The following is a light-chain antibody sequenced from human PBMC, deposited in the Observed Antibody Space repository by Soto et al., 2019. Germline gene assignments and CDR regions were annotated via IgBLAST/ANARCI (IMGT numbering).Light chain of an antibody. Sequence: EIVLTQSPGTLSLSPGERATLSCRARQSVGTYLAWYQQKPGQAPRLLIYGASSRATGIPDRFSGSGSGTDVTLTISRLEPEDSAVYYCQQYVSIPLTFGGGTKVEIK. CDR3: QQYVSIPLT. J-gene: IGKJ4*01. CDR2: GAS. V-gene: IGKV3-20*01. CDR1: QSVGTY.